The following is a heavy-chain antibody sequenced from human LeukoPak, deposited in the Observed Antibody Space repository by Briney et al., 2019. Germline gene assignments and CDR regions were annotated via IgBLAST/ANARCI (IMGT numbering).Heavy chain of an antibody. V-gene: IGHV5-51*01. Sequence: GESLKISCKASGYIFTSYWIGWVRQMPGKGLEWMGVTYPGDSDTIYSPSFQGQVTISADKSMSTAFLQWSSLKASDSAIYFCVVAPPDSFFHIWGQGTLVTVSS. CDR1: GYIFTSYW. CDR2: TYPGDSDT. CDR3: VVAPPDSFFHI. D-gene: IGHD2-21*01. J-gene: IGHJ4*02.